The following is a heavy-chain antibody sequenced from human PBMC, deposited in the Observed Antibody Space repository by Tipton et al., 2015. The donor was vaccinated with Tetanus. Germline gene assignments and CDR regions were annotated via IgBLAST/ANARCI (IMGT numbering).Heavy chain of an antibody. CDR1: GGSISTYH. V-gene: IGHV4-59*01. D-gene: IGHD3-3*01. CDR3: ARTSGYMYSDC. Sequence: TLSLTCTVSGGSISTYHWNWIRQSPGTGLEWIGYIDYFGSTKYNPSLKSRVAMSVDTSKNQLSLRLNSVTSADTAVYYCARTSGYMYSDCWGQGTLVTVSS. CDR2: IDYFGST. J-gene: IGHJ4*02.